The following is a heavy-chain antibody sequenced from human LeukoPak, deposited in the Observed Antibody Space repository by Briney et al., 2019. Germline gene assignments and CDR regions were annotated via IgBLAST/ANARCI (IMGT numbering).Heavy chain of an antibody. CDR1: GGTFSSYA. J-gene: IGHJ4*02. CDR3: ATPRYCSSTSCYALMD. D-gene: IGHD2-2*01. V-gene: IGHV1-69*06. Sequence: ASVKVSRKASGGTFSSYAISWVRQAPGQGLEWMGGIIPIFGTANYAQKFQGRVTIAADKSTSTAYMELSGLRSEDTAVYYCATPRYCSSTSCYALMDWGQGTLVTVSS. CDR2: IIPIFGTA.